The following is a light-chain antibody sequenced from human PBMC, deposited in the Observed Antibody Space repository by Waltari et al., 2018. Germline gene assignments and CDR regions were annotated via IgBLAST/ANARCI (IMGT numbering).Light chain of an antibody. V-gene: IGKV3-11*01. CDR2: SAS. J-gene: IGKJ1*01. CDR3: QQRSNWPRT. CDR1: QSVTNS. Sequence: EIVLTQSPDTLSLSPGERATLSCRASQSVTNSLAWYQQNPGQAPRLLIYSASKRATGGPARFRGSGSGTDFTLTISSLEPEDFAVYYCQQRSNWPRTFGQGTKVEIK.